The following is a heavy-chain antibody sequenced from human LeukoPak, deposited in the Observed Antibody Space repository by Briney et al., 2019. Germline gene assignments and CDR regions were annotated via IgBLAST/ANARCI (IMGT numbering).Heavy chain of an antibody. D-gene: IGHD2-15*01. V-gene: IGHV4-34*01. CDR2: INHSGST. CDR1: GGSFSGYY. Sequence: SETLSLICAVYGGSFSGYYWSWIRQPPGKGLEWIGEINHSGSTNYNPSLKSRVTISVDTSKNQFSLKLSSVTAADTAVYYCAGNLGYCSGGSCYWFDPWGQGTLVTVSS. J-gene: IGHJ5*02. CDR3: AGNLGYCSGGSCYWFDP.